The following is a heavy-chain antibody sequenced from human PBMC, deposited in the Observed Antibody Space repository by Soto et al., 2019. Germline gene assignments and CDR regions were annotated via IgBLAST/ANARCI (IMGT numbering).Heavy chain of an antibody. J-gene: IGHJ4*02. CDR1: GGSVSSGDFY. D-gene: IGHD3-10*01. V-gene: IGHV4-61*08. CDR3: AIRTYGLGLYS. CDR2: ISSRGQT. Sequence: QVQLQESGPGLVKPSETLSLSCTVSGGSVSSGDFYWSWLRQPPGNGLELIGCISSRGQTDYTPSLKSRVRISVDTSKNQFSLRLTSVTAADTAVYYCAIRTYGLGLYSWGRGALVTVSS.